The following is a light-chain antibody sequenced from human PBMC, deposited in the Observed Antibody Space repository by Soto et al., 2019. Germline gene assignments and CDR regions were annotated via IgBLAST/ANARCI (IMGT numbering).Light chain of an antibody. V-gene: IGLV1-44*01. CDR1: SSNIGSNI. Sequence: QSVLTQPPPASGTPGQRVTISCSGSSSNIGSNIVNWYQQLPGTAPKLLIYSNNRRPSGVPDRFSGSKSGTSASLAISGLQSEDEADYYCAAWDDSLNGVVFGGGTKVTVL. CDR3: AAWDDSLNGVV. CDR2: SNN. J-gene: IGLJ2*01.